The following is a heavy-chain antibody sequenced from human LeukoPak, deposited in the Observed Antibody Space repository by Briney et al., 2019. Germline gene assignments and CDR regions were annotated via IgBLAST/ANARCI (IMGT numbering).Heavy chain of an antibody. D-gene: IGHD6-13*01. CDR3: AREGGSDNPGIAAPFDY. V-gene: IGHV4-4*02. CDR2: IYHSGST. CDR1: GGSISSSNW. Sequence: SGTLSPTCAVSGGSISSSNWWSRVRQPPGKGLEWIGEIYHSGSTNYNPSLKSRVTISVDKSKNQFSLKLSSVTAADTAVYYCAREGGSDNPGIAAPFDYWGQGTLVTVSS. J-gene: IGHJ4*02.